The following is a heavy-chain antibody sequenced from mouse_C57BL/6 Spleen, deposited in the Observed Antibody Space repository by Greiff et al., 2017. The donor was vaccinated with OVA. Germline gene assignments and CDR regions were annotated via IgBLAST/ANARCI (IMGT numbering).Heavy chain of an antibody. V-gene: IGHV1-26*01. CDR2: INPNNGGT. D-gene: IGHD1-1*01. CDR3: AIQVTTVDGDWYFDV. J-gene: IGHJ1*03. CDR1: GYTFTDYY. Sequence: VQLQQSGPELVKPGASVKISCKASGYTFTDYYMNWVKQSHGKSLEWIGDINPNNGGTSYNQKFKGKATLTVDKSSSTAYMELSSLTSEDSAVYYCAIQVTTVDGDWYFDVWGTGTTVTVSS.